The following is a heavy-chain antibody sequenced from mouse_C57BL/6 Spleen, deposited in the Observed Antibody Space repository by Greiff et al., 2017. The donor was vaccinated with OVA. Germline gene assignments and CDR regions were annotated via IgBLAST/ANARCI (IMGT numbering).Heavy chain of an antibody. J-gene: IGHJ2*01. Sequence: EVQVVESGGGLVQPGGSLKLSCAASGFTFSDYYMYWVRQTPEKRLEWVAYISNGGGSTYYPDTVKGRFTISRDNAKNTLYLQMSRLKSEDTAMYYCARGDGYFDYWGQVTTLTVSS. CDR1: GFTFSDYY. D-gene: IGHD2-3*01. V-gene: IGHV5-12*01. CDR3: ARGDGYFDY. CDR2: ISNGGGST.